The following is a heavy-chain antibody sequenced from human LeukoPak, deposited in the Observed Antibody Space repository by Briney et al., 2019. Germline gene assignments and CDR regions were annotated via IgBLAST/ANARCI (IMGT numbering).Heavy chain of an antibody. D-gene: IGHD3-22*01. J-gene: IGHJ3*02. V-gene: IGHV4-39*07. CDR2: IYYSGST. CDR3: AREKHYYDSSGYSGRAFDI. Sequence: PSETLSLTCTVSGGSISSSSYYWGWIRQPPGKGLEWIGSIYYSGSTYYNPSLESRVTISVDTSKNQFSLKLSSVTAADTAVYYCAREKHYYDSSGYSGRAFDIWGQGTMVTVSS. CDR1: GGSISSSSYY.